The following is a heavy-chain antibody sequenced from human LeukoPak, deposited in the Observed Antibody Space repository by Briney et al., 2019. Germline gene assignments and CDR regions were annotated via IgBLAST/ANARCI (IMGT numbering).Heavy chain of an antibody. Sequence: GGSLRLSCAASGFTFSSYSMSWVHQAPGKGLEWVSAISGSGGSTYYADSVKGRFTISRDNSKNTLYLQMNSLRAEDTAVYYCAKHFDIVVVIAFFDYWGQGTLVTVSS. J-gene: IGHJ4*02. V-gene: IGHV3-23*01. CDR2: ISGSGGST. CDR3: AKHFDIVVVIAFFDY. CDR1: GFTFSSYS. D-gene: IGHD3-22*01.